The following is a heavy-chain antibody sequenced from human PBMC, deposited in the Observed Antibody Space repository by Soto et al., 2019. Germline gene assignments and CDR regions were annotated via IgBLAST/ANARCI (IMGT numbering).Heavy chain of an antibody. CDR1: GGSLGSSAYY. CDR2: VNYSGNT. V-gene: IGHV4-39*01. CDR3: SRRAPEGFDP. Sequence: SETLSLTCAVSGGSLGSSAYYWGWIRQAPGKGLEWVGSVNYSGNTYYNPSLKSRVTISVDTSRNQLSLKLSSVTAADTALYYCSRRAPEGFDPWGQGALVTVSS. J-gene: IGHJ5*02.